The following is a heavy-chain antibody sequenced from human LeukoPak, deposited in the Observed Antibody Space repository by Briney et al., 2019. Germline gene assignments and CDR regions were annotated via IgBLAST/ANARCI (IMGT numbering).Heavy chain of an antibody. CDR3: ARDYTATGAMDV. CDR2: IKQDGSEK. V-gene: IGHV3-7*01. J-gene: IGHJ6*02. Sequence: PGGSLRLSCAASGFSFSSYRMNWVRRAPGKGLEWVANIKQDGSEKYYVDSVKGRFTISRDNAKNSLFLQMNSLRAEDTALYYCARDYTATGAMDVWGQGTTVTVS. D-gene: IGHD2-21*02. CDR1: GFSFSSYR.